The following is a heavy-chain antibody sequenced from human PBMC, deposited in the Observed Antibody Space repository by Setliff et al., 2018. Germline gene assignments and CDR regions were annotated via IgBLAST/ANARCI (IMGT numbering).Heavy chain of an antibody. CDR2: IRYDGSNK. Sequence: RLSCAASGFTFSSYGMHWVRQAPGKGLEWVAFIRYDGSNKYYADSVKGRFTISRDNSKNTLYLQMNSLRAEDTAVYYCAKDKSGSYKWDAFDIWGQGTMVTVSS. V-gene: IGHV3-30*02. J-gene: IGHJ3*02. D-gene: IGHD1-26*01. CDR3: AKDKSGSYKWDAFDI. CDR1: GFTFSSYG.